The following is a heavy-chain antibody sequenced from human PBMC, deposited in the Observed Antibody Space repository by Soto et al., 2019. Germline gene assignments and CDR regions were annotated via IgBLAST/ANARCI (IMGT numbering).Heavy chain of an antibody. J-gene: IGHJ6*04. CDR1: GGSISSGGYY. Sequence: SETLSLTCTVSGGSISSGGYYWSWIRQHPGKGLEWIGYIYYSGSTYYNPSLKSRVTISVDTSKNQFSLKLSSVTAADTAGYYCARGEYSAYYYGMVVWGEGTTVTVYS. CDR2: IYYSGST. CDR3: ARGEYSAYYYGMVV. V-gene: IGHV4-31*03. D-gene: IGHD3-10*01.